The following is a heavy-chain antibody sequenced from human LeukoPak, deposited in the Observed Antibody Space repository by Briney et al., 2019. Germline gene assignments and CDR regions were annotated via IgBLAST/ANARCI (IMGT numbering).Heavy chain of an antibody. CDR2: ISAYNGNT. J-gene: IGHJ4*02. D-gene: IGHD3-10*01. CDR3: ARGYYGSGSYYSDY. CDR1: GYTFTSYG. Sequence: RASVNVSCKASGYTFTSYGISWVRQAPGQGLEWMGWISAYNGNTNYAQKLQGRVTMTTDTSTSTAYMELRSLRSDDTAVYYCARGYYGSGSYYSDYWGQGTLVTVSS. V-gene: IGHV1-18*01.